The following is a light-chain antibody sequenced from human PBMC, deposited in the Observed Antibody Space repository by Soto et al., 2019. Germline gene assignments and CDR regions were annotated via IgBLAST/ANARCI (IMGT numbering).Light chain of an antibody. CDR2: QDI. V-gene: IGLV3-1*01. Sequence: SYELTQPPSVSVSPGQTASITCSGDKVGDKYACWYQQKPGQSPVLDIYQDIKRPSGIPERFSGSNSGNTATLTIRGTQAMDEADYYCQALDSSTYYVFGTGTKVTVL. CDR1: KVGDKY. CDR3: QALDSSTYYV. J-gene: IGLJ1*01.